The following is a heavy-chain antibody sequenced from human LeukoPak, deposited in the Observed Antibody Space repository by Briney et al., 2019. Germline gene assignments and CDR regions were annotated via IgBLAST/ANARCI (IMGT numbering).Heavy chain of an antibody. Sequence: SQTLSLTCTVSGGSISSGSYYWSWIRQPAGKGLEWIGRIYTSGSTNYNPSLKSRVTISVDTSTNQFSLKLSSVTAADTAVYYCAREGYDFWSGYPGSAFDIWGQGTMVTVSS. V-gene: IGHV4-61*02. CDR2: IYTSGST. CDR3: AREGYDFWSGYPGSAFDI. D-gene: IGHD3-3*01. J-gene: IGHJ3*02. CDR1: GGSISSGSYY.